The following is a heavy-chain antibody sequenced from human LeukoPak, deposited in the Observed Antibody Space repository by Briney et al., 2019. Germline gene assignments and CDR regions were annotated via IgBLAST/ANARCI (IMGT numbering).Heavy chain of an antibody. CDR3: ARLVSSWFDP. J-gene: IGHJ5*02. CDR2: IYYSGRT. D-gene: IGHD2-2*01. CDR1: GGSISSYY. V-gene: IGHV4-59*08. Sequence: SETLCLTCTVSGGSISSYYWSWIRQPPGKGLEWIGYIYYSGRTNYNPSLKSRVTISVDTSKNQFSLKLSSVTAADTAVYYCARLVSSWFDPWGQGTLVTVSS.